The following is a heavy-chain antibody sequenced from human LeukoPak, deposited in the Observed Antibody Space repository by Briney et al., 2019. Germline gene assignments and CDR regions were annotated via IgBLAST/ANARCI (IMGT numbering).Heavy chain of an antibody. J-gene: IGHJ4*02. CDR1: GFTVSSNY. CDR3: ARVGIRFLEQYYFDY. V-gene: IGHV3-53*01. D-gene: IGHD3-3*01. Sequence: GGSLRLSCAASGFTVSSNYMSWVRQAPGKGLEWVSVIYSGGSTYYADSVKGRFTISRDNAMNPLFLQMNSLIAEDTAVYYCARVGIRFLEQYYFDYWGQGTLVTVSS. CDR2: IYSGGST.